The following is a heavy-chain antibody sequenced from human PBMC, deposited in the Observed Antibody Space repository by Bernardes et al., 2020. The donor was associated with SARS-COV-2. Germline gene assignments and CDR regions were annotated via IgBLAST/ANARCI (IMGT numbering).Heavy chain of an antibody. Sequence: TLSLTCAVYGGSFSDYYWSWIRQPPGKGLEWIGEINHSGSTNYNPSLKSRVTISVDTSKNQFSLKVTSVTAADTAMYYCARHGAGEDLSYFDYWGRGTLVTVSS. V-gene: IGHV4-34*01. CDR2: INHSGST. CDR1: GGSFSDYY. J-gene: IGHJ4*02. CDR3: ARHGAGEDLSYFDY. D-gene: IGHD3-16*01.